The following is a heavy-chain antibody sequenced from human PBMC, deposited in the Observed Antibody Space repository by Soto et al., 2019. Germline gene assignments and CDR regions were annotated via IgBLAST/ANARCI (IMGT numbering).Heavy chain of an antibody. CDR2: ISGSGGST. Sequence: EVQLLESGGGLVQPGGSLRVSCAASGFTFSSYVMSWVRQAPGKGLEWVSAISGSGGSTYYADAVKGRFTISRDNSKNTLYLQMNSLRAEDTAVYYCAKGYRSSTSCYYFDYWGQGTLVTVSS. J-gene: IGHJ4*02. V-gene: IGHV3-23*01. D-gene: IGHD2-2*01. CDR1: GFTFSSYV. CDR3: AKGYRSSTSCYYFDY.